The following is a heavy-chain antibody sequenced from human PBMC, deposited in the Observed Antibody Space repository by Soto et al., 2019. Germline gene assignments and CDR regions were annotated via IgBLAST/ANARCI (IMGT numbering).Heavy chain of an antibody. CDR2: IATYNSNK. CDR1: GETFTNFC. D-gene: IGHD3-10*01. J-gene: IGHJ5*02. CDR3: ARVLRGVVNWFDP. V-gene: IGHV1-18*01. Sequence: DSVKVSCKSSGETFTNFCLSWVRQAPGQGLEWMGWIATYNSNKNYAQKFQGRLTLTTDTSTSTGYMELKSLEYDDTAVYYCARVLRGVVNWFDPWGQGTLVTVSS.